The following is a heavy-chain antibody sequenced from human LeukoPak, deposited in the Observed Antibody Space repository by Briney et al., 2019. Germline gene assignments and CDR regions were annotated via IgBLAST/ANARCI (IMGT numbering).Heavy chain of an antibody. Sequence: ASVKVPCKASGGTFSSYAISWVRQAPGQGLEWMGWINPNSGGTNYAQKFQGRVTMTRDTSISTAYMELSRLRSDDTAVYYCARDRCGGDCPNDAFDIWGQGTMVTVSS. CDR1: GGTFSSYA. V-gene: IGHV1-2*02. CDR3: ARDRCGGDCPNDAFDI. CDR2: INPNSGGT. D-gene: IGHD2-21*01. J-gene: IGHJ3*02.